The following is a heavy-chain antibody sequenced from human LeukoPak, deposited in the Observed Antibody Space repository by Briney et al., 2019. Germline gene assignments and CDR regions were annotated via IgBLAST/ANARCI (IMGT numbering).Heavy chain of an antibody. CDR2: ISYDGSNK. Sequence: PGRSLRLSCAASGFTFSSYAMHWVRQAPGKGLEWVAVISYDGSNKYYADSVKGRFTISRDNSKNTLYLQMNSLRAEDTAVYYCARGLAYCGGDCYSGGFDYWGQGTLVTVSS. J-gene: IGHJ4*02. V-gene: IGHV3-30-3*01. D-gene: IGHD2-21*02. CDR3: ARGLAYCGGDCYSGGFDY. CDR1: GFTFSSYA.